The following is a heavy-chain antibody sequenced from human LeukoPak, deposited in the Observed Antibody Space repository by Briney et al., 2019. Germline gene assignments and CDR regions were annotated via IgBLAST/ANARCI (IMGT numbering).Heavy chain of an antibody. CDR2: ITTSGSTI. CDR3: ARDSSWSFDY. V-gene: IGHV3-48*02. Sequence: GGSLRLSCAASGFTFTTYTMNWVRQAPGKGLEWVSYITTSGSTIKYADSVTGRFTISRDNAKNSLYLQMNSLRDEDTAVYYCARDSSWSFDYWGHGTLVTVSS. D-gene: IGHD2-15*01. CDR1: GFTFTTYT. J-gene: IGHJ4*01.